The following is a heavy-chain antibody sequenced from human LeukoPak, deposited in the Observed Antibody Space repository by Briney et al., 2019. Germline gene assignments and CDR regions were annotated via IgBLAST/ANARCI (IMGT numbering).Heavy chain of an antibody. CDR1: GGSFSGYY. CDR2: INHSGST. D-gene: IGHD2-2*01. Sequence: SEPLSLTCAVHGGSFSGYYWSWIRQPPGKGLEWIGEINHSGSTNYNPSLKSRVTISVDTSNNQFSLKLSSVTAADTAVYYCARARSVPAAMTVRHAFDIWGQGTMVTVSS. J-gene: IGHJ3*02. V-gene: IGHV4-34*01. CDR3: ARARSVPAAMTVRHAFDI.